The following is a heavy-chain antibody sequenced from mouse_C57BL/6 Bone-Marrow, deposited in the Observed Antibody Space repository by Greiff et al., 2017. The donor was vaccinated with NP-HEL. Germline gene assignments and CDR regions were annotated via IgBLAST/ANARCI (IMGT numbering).Heavy chain of an antibody. V-gene: IGHV1-59*01. CDR2: IDPSDSYT. D-gene: IGHD1-3*01. Sequence: VQLQQPGAELVRPGTSVKLSCKASGYTFTSYWMHWVKQRPGQGLEWIGVIDPSDSYTKYNQKFKGKATLTVDTSSSTAYRQLSSLTSEDSAVYYCAIRYVNYAMDYWGQGTSVTVSS. CDR1: GYTFTSYW. CDR3: AIRYVNYAMDY. J-gene: IGHJ4*01.